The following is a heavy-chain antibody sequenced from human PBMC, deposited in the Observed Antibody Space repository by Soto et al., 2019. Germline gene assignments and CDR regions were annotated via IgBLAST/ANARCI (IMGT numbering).Heavy chain of an antibody. CDR3: AREIYCGGGSCYFDY. CDR1: GFTFSSYW. Sequence: GGSLRLSCVASGFTFSSYWMSWVRQAPGKGLEWVANIKQDGSEKYYVDSVKGRFTISRDNAKNSLYLQMNSLRAEDTAVYYCAREIYCGGGSCYFDYWGQGTLVTVSS. V-gene: IGHV3-7*01. CDR2: IKQDGSEK. J-gene: IGHJ4*02. D-gene: IGHD2-15*01.